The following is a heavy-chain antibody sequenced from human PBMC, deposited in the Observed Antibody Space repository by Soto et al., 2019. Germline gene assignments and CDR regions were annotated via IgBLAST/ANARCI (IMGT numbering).Heavy chain of an antibody. CDR1: GYIFSNYG. J-gene: IGHJ4*02. D-gene: IGHD2-2*01. CDR3: ARGSSPVGFDH. V-gene: IGHV1-18*01. Sequence: QVQLVQSGGEVKKPGASVKVSCKASGYIFSNYGVNWVRQAPGQGLEWMGWINGYNGNTNYAQRVQSRVTMTTDTSTTSAFMELRSLTSDDTAVYYCARGSSPVGFDHWGQGTLVTVSP. CDR2: INGYNGNT.